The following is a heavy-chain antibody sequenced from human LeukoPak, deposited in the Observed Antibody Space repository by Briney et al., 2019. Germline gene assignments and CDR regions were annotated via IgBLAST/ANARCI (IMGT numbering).Heavy chain of an antibody. CDR3: ARDSGSYSYYYYYYYMDV. V-gene: IGHV4-4*07. Sequence: SETLSLTCTVSGGSISSYYWSWIRQPAGKGLEWIGRIYTSGSTNYNPSLKSRVTMSVDTSKNQFSLKLSSVTAADTAVYYCARDSGSYSYYYYYYYMDVWGKGTTVTVSS. D-gene: IGHD1-26*01. J-gene: IGHJ6*03. CDR1: GGSISSYY. CDR2: IYTSGST.